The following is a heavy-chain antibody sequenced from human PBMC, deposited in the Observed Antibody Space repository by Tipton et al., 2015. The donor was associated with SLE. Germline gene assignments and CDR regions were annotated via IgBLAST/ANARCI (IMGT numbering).Heavy chain of an antibody. CDR2: LSYGGST. Sequence: TLSLTCTVSGGSISNYYWSWIRQSPGKGLEWIGYLSYGGSTNYNPSLKSRVTISVDTSKNQVSLKLSSVTAADTAVYYCTRKSTTSDLRGRGALVTVSS. CDR1: GGSISNYY. V-gene: IGHV4-59*08. D-gene: IGHD2/OR15-2a*01. J-gene: IGHJ2*01. CDR3: TRKSTTSDL.